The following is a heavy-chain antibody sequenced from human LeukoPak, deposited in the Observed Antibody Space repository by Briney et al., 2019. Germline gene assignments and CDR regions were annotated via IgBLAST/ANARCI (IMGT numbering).Heavy chain of an antibody. Sequence: ASVKVSCKASGGTFSSYDISWVRQAPGQGLEWMRRIIPIFGIANYAQKFQGRVTITADKSTSTAYMELSSLRSEDTAVYYCAFPKPYYYDSSGSETFDYWGQGTLVTVSS. CDR3: AFPKPYYYDSSGSETFDY. J-gene: IGHJ4*02. CDR2: IIPIFGIA. V-gene: IGHV1-69*04. CDR1: GGTFSSYD. D-gene: IGHD3-22*01.